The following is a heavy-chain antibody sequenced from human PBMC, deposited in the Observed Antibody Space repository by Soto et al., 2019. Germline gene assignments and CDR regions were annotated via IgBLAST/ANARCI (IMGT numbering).Heavy chain of an antibody. J-gene: IGHJ2*01. Sequence: EVQLVESGGGLVQPGGSLRLSCAASGFTVSSNYMSWVRQAPGKGLEWVSVIYSGGSTYYADSVKGRFTISRHNSKNMLYLQMNSLRAEHTAVYYCARARGEQWLIIYWYFDLWGRGTLVTVSS. CDR1: GFTVSSNY. D-gene: IGHD6-19*01. CDR2: IYSGGST. V-gene: IGHV3-53*04. CDR3: ARARGEQWLIIYWYFDL.